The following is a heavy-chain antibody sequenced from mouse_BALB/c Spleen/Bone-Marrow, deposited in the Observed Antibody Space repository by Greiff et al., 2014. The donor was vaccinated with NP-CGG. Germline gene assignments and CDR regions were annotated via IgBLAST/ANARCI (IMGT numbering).Heavy chain of an antibody. J-gene: IGHJ2*01. CDR1: GFTFSNYW. CDR3: TRHGGERFDY. CDR2: IKLKSNNYAT. Sequence: EVMLVESGGGLVQTGGSMKLSCVASGFTFSNYWMNWVRQSPEKGLEWVAEIKLKSNNYATHYAESVQGRFTISRDDSRSSVYLQMNNLRAEDTGIYYCTRHGGERFDYRGPGPNFTVAS. V-gene: IGHV6-6*02.